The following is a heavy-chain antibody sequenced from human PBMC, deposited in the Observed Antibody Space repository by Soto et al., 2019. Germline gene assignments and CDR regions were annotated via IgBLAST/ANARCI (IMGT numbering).Heavy chain of an antibody. D-gene: IGHD1-26*01. CDR3: ARLRVGATSYYYGMDV. CDR2: IYPGDSDT. V-gene: IGHV5-51*01. CDR1: GYSFTIYW. J-gene: IGHJ6*02. Sequence: GESLKISCNGSGYSFTIYWIGWVRQMPGKGLEWMGIIYPGDSDTRYSPSFQGQVTISADKSISTAYLQWSSLKASDTAMYYCARLRVGATSYYYGMDVWGQGTTVTVSS.